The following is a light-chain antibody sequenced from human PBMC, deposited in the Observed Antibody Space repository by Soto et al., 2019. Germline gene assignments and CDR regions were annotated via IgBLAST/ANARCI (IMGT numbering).Light chain of an antibody. CDR2: LNSDGSH. J-gene: IGLJ2*01. CDR1: SGHSSYA. Sequence: QSVLTQSPSASASLGASVKLTCTLSSGHSSYAIAWHQQQPEKGPRYLMKLNSDGSHSKGDGIPDRFSGSSSGAERYLTIPRLQSEDEADYYGQTWGTGTRVFGGGTKLTVL. V-gene: IGLV4-69*01. CDR3: QTWGTGTRV.